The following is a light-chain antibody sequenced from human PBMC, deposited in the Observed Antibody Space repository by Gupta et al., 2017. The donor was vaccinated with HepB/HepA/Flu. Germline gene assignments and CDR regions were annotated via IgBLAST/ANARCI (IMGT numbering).Light chain of an antibody. CDR1: GSDVGGYNY. CDR3: CSYAGSYTLYV. Sequence: QSALTQPRSVSGSPGQSVTISCTGTGSDVGGYNYVSWYQQHPGKAPKLMIYDVSKRPSGVPDRFSGSKSGNTASLTISGLQAEDEADYYCCSYAGSYTLYVFGTGTKVTVL. CDR2: DVS. J-gene: IGLJ1*01. V-gene: IGLV2-11*01.